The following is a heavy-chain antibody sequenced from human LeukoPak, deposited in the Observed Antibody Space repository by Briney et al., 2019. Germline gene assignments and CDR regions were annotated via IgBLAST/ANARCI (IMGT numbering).Heavy chain of an antibody. CDR2: ISYDGSNK. CDR3: AKDYLVRGPHGMDV. D-gene: IGHD3-10*01. CDR1: GFTFSSYG. Sequence: PGGSLRLSCAASGFTFSSYGMHWVRQAPGKGLEWVAVISYDGSNKYYADSVKGRFTISRDNSKNTLYLQMNSLRAEDTAVYYCAKDYLVRGPHGMDVWGQGTTVTVSS. V-gene: IGHV3-30*18. J-gene: IGHJ6*02.